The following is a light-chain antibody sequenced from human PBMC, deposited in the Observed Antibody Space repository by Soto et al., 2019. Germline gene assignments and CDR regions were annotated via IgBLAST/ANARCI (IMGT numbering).Light chain of an antibody. V-gene: IGKV3-20*01. Sequence: EIVLTQSPDTLSLSPGEGATLSCRASQSVNSNYLTWYQQKPGQAPRLLIFGASSRATGIPDRFSGSGSGTDFTLTISRLEPEDFAMYYCQQYGSTPLTFGGGTKVDIK. CDR1: QSVNSNY. CDR3: QQYGSTPLT. CDR2: GAS. J-gene: IGKJ4*01.